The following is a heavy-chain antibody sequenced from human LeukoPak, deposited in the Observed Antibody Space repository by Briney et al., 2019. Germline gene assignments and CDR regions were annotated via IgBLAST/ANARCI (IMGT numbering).Heavy chain of an antibody. V-gene: IGHV3-30*04. J-gene: IGHJ5*02. CDR1: GFTFSSYV. CDR2: ISYDGSNK. Sequence: GRSLRLSCAASGFTFSSYVMRWVRQAPGKGLEWVAVISYDGSNKYYADSVKGRFTISRDNSKNTLYLQMNSLRAEDTAVYYCARDGAIVVVPAAMPALGWFDPWGQGTLVTVSS. D-gene: IGHD2-2*01. CDR3: ARDGAIVVVPAAMPALGWFDP.